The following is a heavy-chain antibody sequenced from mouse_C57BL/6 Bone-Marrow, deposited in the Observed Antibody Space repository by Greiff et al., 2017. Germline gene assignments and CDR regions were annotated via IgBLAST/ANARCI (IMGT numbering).Heavy chain of an antibody. CDR1: GFTFSDYG. V-gene: IGHV5-17*01. J-gene: IGHJ4*01. D-gene: IGHD1-1*01. CDR3: ARGGTVVATGAMDY. Sequence: EVNLVESGGGLVKPGGSLKLSCAASGFTFSDYGMHWVRQAPEKGLAWVAYISSGSSTIYYADTVKGRFTISRDNAKNTLFLQMTSLRSEDTAMYYCARGGTVVATGAMDYWGQGTSVTVSS. CDR2: ISSGSSTI.